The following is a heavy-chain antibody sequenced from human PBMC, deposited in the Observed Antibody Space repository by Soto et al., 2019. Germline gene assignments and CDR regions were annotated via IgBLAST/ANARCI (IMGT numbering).Heavy chain of an antibody. CDR1: GFTFSSYA. CDR3: ARTISGWSGTNYYYGMDV. Sequence: QVQLVESGGGVVQPGRSLRLSCGASGFTFSSYAMHWVRQAPGKGLEWVAVISYDGSNKYYADSVKGRFTISRDNSKNTLFLQINSLRAEDTAVSYCARTISGWSGTNYYYGMDVWGQGTTVTVSS. V-gene: IGHV3-30-3*01. J-gene: IGHJ6*02. CDR2: ISYDGSNK. D-gene: IGHD6-19*01.